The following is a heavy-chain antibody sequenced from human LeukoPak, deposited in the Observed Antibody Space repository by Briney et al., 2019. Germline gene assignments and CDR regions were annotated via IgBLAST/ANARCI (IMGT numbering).Heavy chain of an antibody. CDR3: ARFINAYSGRGDY. CDR2: INSDGSST. J-gene: IGHJ4*02. D-gene: IGHD1-26*01. V-gene: IGHV3-74*01. CDR1: GFTFSSYW. Sequence: GGSLRLSCAASGFTFSSYWMHWVRQAPGKGLVWVSRINSDGSSTSYADSVKGRFTISRDNSKNTLYLQMNSLRAEDTAVYYCARFINAYSGRGDYWGQGTLVTVSS.